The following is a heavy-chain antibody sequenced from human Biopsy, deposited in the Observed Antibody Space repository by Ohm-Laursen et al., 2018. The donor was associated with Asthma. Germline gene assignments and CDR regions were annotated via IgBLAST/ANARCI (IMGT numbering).Heavy chain of an antibody. CDR3: ARAVDYSHYYGIDV. V-gene: IGHV1-18*01. J-gene: IGHJ6*02. D-gene: IGHD3-10*01. CDR2: ISVYNGNT. CDR1: GYTFNSAG. Sequence: ASVKVCCKTSGYTFNSAGITWVRQAPGQGLEWMGWISVYNGNTKVAQKLQDRVTMITDTSTSTAYMELRSLRSDDTAVYFCARAVDYSHYYGIDVWGQGTTVTVS.